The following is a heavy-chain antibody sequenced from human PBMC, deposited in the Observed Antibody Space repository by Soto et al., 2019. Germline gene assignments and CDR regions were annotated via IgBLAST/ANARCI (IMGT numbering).Heavy chain of an antibody. D-gene: IGHD4-17*01. CDR3: ARGYGDSNYYYYYYMDV. J-gene: IGHJ6*03. V-gene: IGHV3-21*01. CDR1: GFTFSSYS. CDR2: IGSSSSYI. Sequence: EVQLVESGGGLVKPGGSLRLSCAASGFTFSSYSMNWVRQAPGKGLEWVSSIGSSSSYIYYADSVKGRFTISRDNAKNSLYLQMNSLRAEDTAVYYCARGYGDSNYYYYYYMDVWGKGTTVTVSS.